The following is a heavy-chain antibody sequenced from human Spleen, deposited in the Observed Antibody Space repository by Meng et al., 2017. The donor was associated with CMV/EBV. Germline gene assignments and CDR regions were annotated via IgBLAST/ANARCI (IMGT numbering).Heavy chain of an antibody. V-gene: IGHV1-69*05. CDR1: GGTFSSYA. D-gene: IGHD6-13*01. CDR2: IIPIFGTA. J-gene: IGHJ4*02. Sequence: SVKVSCKASGGTFSSYAISWVRQAPGQGLEWMGGIIPIFGTANYAQKFQGRVTITTDESTSTAYMELSSLRSEDTAVYYCARDSSYTSSWFHWGQGTLVTVSS. CDR3: ARDSSYTSSWFH.